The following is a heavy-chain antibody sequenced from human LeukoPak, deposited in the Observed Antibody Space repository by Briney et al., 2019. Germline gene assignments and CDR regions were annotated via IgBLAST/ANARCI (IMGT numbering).Heavy chain of an antibody. D-gene: IGHD3-10*01. V-gene: IGHV4-59*01. CDR1: GGSISSYY. J-gene: IGHJ4*02. CDR3: ARGWFREPHYYFDY. CDR2: IYYSGST. Sequence: PSETLSLTCTVSGGSISSYYWSWIRQPPGKGLEWIGYIYYSGSTNYNPSLKSRVTISVDTSKNQFSLKLSSATAADTAVYYCARGWFREPHYYFDYWGQGTLVTVSS.